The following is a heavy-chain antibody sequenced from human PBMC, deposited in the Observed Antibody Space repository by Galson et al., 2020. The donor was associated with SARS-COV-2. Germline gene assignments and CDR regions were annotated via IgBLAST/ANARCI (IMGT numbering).Heavy chain of an antibody. V-gene: IGHV4-59*01. CDR2: IYYSGST. J-gene: IGHJ4*02. D-gene: IGHD3-3*01. Sequence: SETLSITCTVSGGSISSYYWSWIRTPTGKGLEWIGYIYYSGSTNYNPSLKSRVTISADTSKNQFSLKLSSVTAADTAVYYCARAAQTYYDFWSGYYNAPHFDYWGQGTLVTVSS. CDR1: GGSISSYY. CDR3: ARAAQTYYDFWSGYYNAPHFDY.